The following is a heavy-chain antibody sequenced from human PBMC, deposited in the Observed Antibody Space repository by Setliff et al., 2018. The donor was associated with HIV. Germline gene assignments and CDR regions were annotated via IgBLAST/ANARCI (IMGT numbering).Heavy chain of an antibody. V-gene: IGHV3-74*01. CDR1: GFTFSSYW. CDR2: INSDGSST. J-gene: IGHJ3*02. Sequence: PGGSLRLSCAASGFTFSSYWMHWVRQAPGKGLVWVSRINSDGSSTSYADSVKGRFTISRDNAKNTLYLQMNSLRAEDTAVYYCASTPGVRGAFDIWGQGTMVTVSS. CDR3: ASTPGVRGAFDI. D-gene: IGHD3-10*01.